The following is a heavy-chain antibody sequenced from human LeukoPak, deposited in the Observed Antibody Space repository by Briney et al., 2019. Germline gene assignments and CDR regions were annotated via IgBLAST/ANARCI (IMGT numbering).Heavy chain of an antibody. CDR2: IYSGGST. V-gene: IGHV3-53*04. Sequence: GGSLRLSCAASGFTVSSNYMSWVRQAPGKGLEWVSVIYSGGSTYYADSVKGRFTISRHNSKNTLYLQMNSLRAEDTAVYYCARAGGGSSSWPYFDYWGQGTLVTVSS. D-gene: IGHD6-13*01. CDR3: ARAGGGSSSWPYFDY. CDR1: GFTVSSNY. J-gene: IGHJ4*02.